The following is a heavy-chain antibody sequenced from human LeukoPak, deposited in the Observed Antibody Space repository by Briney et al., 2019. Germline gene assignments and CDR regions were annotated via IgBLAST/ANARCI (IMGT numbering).Heavy chain of an antibody. D-gene: IGHD2-2*01. Sequence: SSETLSLTCAVYGGSFSGYYWSWIRQPPGKGLEWIGEINHSGSTNYNPSLKSRVTISVDTSKNQFSLKLSSVTAADTAVYYCARVGYCSSTSCYGGRYFQHWGQGTLVTVSS. CDR1: GGSFSGYY. V-gene: IGHV4-34*01. J-gene: IGHJ1*01. CDR2: INHSGST. CDR3: ARVGYCSSTSCYGGRYFQH.